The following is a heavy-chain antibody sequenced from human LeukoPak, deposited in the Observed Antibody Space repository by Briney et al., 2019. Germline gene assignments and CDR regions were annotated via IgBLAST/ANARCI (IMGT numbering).Heavy chain of an antibody. D-gene: IGHD1-26*01. V-gene: IGHV4-59*08. J-gene: IGHJ3*02. CDR3: ARHTLVGARNAFDI. CDR1: GGSISSYY. CDR2: MYYSGNT. Sequence: PSETLSLTCNVSGGSISSYYWSWIRQPPGKGLEWIGYMYYSGNTNYNPSLKSRVTTSVASSKNQFSLKLSSVTAADTAVYYCARHTLVGARNAFDIWGQGTMVTVSS.